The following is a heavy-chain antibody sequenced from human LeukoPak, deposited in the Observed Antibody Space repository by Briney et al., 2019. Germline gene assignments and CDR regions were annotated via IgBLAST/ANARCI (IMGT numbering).Heavy chain of an antibody. V-gene: IGHV4-59*08. CDR3: VRRDSSGWGYYFDY. J-gene: IGHJ4*02. CDR1: GGSISSYY. Sequence: PSETLSLTCTVSGGSISSYYWSWIRQPPGKGLEWIGYIYYSGSTNYNPSLKSRVTISVDTSKNQFSLKLSSVTAADTAVYYCVRRDSSGWGYYFDYWGQGTLVAVSS. CDR2: IYYSGST. D-gene: IGHD6-19*01.